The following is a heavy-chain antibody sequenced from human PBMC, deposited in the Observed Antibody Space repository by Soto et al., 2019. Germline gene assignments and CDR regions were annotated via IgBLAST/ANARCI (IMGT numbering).Heavy chain of an antibody. CDR2: IYNSGST. V-gene: IGHV4-59*01. J-gene: IGHJ4*02. CDR1: GGSISRYY. D-gene: IGHD3-22*01. Sequence: SETLSLTCTVSGGSISRYYWSWIRQPPGKGLEWIGYIYNSGSTNYNPSLKSRVTISVDTSKNQFSLKLSSVTAADTAVYYCARFDYYDSSSYLDFGPKWGQGTPVTVSS. CDR3: ARFDYYDSSSYLDFGPK.